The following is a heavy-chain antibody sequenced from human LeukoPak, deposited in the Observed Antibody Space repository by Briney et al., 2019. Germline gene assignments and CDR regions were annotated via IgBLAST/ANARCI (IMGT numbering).Heavy chain of an antibody. D-gene: IGHD2-21*01. V-gene: IGHV4-34*01. CDR3: ARGRIAYSYYYYYYMDV. CDR1: GGSFSGYY. J-gene: IGHJ6*03. CDR2: INHSGST. Sequence: PSETLSLTCAVYGGSFSGYYWSWIRQPPGKGLEWIGEINHSGSTSYNPSLKSRVTISVDTSKNQFSLKLSSVTAADTAVYYCARGRIAYSYYYYYYMDVWGKGTTVTVSS.